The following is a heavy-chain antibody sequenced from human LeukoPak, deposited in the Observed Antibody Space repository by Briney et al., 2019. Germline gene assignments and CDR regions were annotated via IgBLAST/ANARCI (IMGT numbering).Heavy chain of an antibody. V-gene: IGHV5-51*01. CDR2: IYPGDSDT. J-gene: IGHJ4*02. CDR1: GYSFTSYW. CDR3: ARLYDILTGYQGGFDY. D-gene: IGHD3-9*01. Sequence: GESLKISCKGSGYSFTSYWIGWVRQMPGKGLEWMGIIYPGDSDTRYSPSFQGQVTISADKSISTAYLQWSSLEAADTAMYYCARLYDILTGYQGGFDYWGQGTLVTVSS.